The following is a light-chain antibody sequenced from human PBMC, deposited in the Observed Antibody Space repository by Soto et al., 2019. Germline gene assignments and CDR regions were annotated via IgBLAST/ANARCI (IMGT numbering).Light chain of an antibody. CDR3: QQYGSSPQT. V-gene: IGKV3-20*01. CDR1: QSVSSSY. CDR2: GAS. Sequence: IVFTQSPGTLSFSPGERATLSCRASQSVSSSYLAWYQQKPGQAPRLLIYGASSRATGIPDRFSGSGSGTDFTLTISRLEPEDFAVYYCQQYGSSPQTLGQGTKVDIK. J-gene: IGKJ1*01.